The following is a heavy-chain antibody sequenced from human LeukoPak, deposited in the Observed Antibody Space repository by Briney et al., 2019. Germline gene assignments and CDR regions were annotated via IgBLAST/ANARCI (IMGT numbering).Heavy chain of an antibody. Sequence: SETLSLTCTVSGDSMDTKVYYWGWIRHAPGKGLEWIGTVYYSGSTDYNPSLKSRVTISGDTSKNQFSLKLNSVTAADTAVYYCASSGQCTNGLCRDVGYMDVWGKGTTVTVSS. CDR2: VYYSGST. CDR3: ASSGQCTNGLCRDVGYMDV. D-gene: IGHD2-8*01. CDR1: GDSMDTKVYY. J-gene: IGHJ6*03. V-gene: IGHV4-39*07.